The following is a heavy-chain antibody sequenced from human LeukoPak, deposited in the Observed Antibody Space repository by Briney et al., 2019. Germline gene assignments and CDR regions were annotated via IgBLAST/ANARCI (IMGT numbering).Heavy chain of an antibody. CDR3: ATDKRVGAIRPSDY. CDR2: IIPIFGTA. V-gene: IGHV1-69*13. J-gene: IGHJ4*02. CDR1: GGTFSSYA. D-gene: IGHD1-26*01. Sequence: GASVKVSCKASGGTFSSYAISWVRQAPGQGLEWMGGIIPIFGTANYAQKFQGRVTITADESTSTAYMELRRLRSDDTAVYYCATDKRVGAIRPSDYWGQGTLVTVSS.